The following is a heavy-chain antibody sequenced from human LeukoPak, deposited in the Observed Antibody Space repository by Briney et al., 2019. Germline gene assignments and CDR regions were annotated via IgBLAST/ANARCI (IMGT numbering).Heavy chain of an antibody. V-gene: IGHV4-4*07. Sequence: PSETLSLTCTVSGGSISSYYWSWIRQPAGKGLEWIGHIYTSGSTNYNPSLKSRVTMSVETSKNQFSLEMSSVTAADTAVYYGARGRATYGSGDNWFDPWGQGTLVTVSS. CDR3: ARGRATYGSGDNWFDP. CDR2: IYTSGST. CDR1: GGSISSYY. J-gene: IGHJ5*02. D-gene: IGHD3-10*01.